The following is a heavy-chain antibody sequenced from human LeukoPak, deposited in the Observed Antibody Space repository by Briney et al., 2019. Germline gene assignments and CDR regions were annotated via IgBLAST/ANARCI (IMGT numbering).Heavy chain of an antibody. CDR2: ISGSGGST. CDR1: GFTLSSYA. Sequence: GGSLRLSCAASGFTLSSYAMSWVRQAPGKGLEWVSAISGSGGSTYYADSVKGRFTISRDNSKNTLYLQMNSLRAEDTAVYYCAKAVVPAAIKSWFDPWGQGTLVTVSS. V-gene: IGHV3-23*01. D-gene: IGHD2-2*02. CDR3: AKAVVPAAIKSWFDP. J-gene: IGHJ5*02.